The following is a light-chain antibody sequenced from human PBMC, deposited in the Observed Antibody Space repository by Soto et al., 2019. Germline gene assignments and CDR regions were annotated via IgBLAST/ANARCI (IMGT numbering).Light chain of an antibody. CDR2: GNS. J-gene: IGLJ3*02. CDR1: SSNIGAGYD. V-gene: IGLV1-40*01. Sequence: QSVLTQPPSVSGAPGQRVTISCTGSSSNIGAGYDVHWSQQLPGTAPKLLIYGNSNRPSGVPDRFSGSKSGTSASLAITGLQAEDEADYYCQSYDSSQSGSVFGGGTKLTVL. CDR3: QSYDSSQSGSV.